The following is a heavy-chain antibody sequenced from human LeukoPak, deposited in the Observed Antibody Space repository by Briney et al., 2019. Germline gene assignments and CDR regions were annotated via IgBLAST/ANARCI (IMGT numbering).Heavy chain of an antibody. V-gene: IGHV1-8*01. CDR1: GYTFTSYD. CDR3: ATLPRDGYNFGY. D-gene: IGHD5-24*01. CDR2: MNPNSGNT. Sequence: ASVKVSCKASGYTFTSYDINWVRQATGQGLEWMGWMNPNSGNTGYAQKFQGRVTMTRNTSISTAYMELSSLRSEDTAVHYCATLPRDGYNFGYWGQGTLVTVSS. J-gene: IGHJ4*02.